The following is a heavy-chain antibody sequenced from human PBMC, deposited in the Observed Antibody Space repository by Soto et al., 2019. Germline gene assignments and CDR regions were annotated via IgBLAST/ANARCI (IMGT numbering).Heavy chain of an antibody. V-gene: IGHV3-11*01. D-gene: IGHD2-15*01. Sequence: QVQLVESGGGLVKPGGSLRLSCAASGFTFSDYYMSWIRQAPGKGLEWVSYISSGGGTIYYADSVKGRFTITRDNAKSSLYLQMNRLRADDTAVYYWAREYCSGGSCYQYFQHWGQGNLVTVSS. CDR3: AREYCSGGSCYQYFQH. CDR2: ISSGGGTI. CDR1: GFTFSDYY. J-gene: IGHJ1*01.